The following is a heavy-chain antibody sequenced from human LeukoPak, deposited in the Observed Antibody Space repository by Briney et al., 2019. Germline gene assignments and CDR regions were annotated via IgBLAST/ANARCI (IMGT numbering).Heavy chain of an antibody. CDR3: ARNHMVRGVIWFDP. D-gene: IGHD3-10*01. V-gene: IGHV4-59*08. J-gene: IGHJ5*02. Sequence: SETLSLTCIVSGGSITSYYWNWIRQPPGKGLEWIGYIHSSGSTNYNPSLKSRVTISVDTSKNQFSLKLSSVTAADTAVYYCARNHMVRGVIWFDPWGQGTLVTVSS. CDR1: GGSITSYY. CDR2: IHSSGST.